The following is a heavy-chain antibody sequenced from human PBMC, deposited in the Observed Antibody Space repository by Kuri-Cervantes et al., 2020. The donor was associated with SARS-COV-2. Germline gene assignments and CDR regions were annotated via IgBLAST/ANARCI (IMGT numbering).Heavy chain of an antibody. CDR1: GFTVSSNY. D-gene: IGHD6-13*01. CDR3: ARVVGYSSSWYYFDY. CDR2: IYSVGST. J-gene: IGHJ4*01. Sequence: GGSLRLACAASGFTVSSNYMSWVRQAPGKGLEWVSVIYSVGSTYYADSVKGRFTISRDNSKNTLYLQMNSLRAEDTAVYYCARVVGYSSSWYYFDYWGQGTLVTVSS. V-gene: IGHV3-53*01.